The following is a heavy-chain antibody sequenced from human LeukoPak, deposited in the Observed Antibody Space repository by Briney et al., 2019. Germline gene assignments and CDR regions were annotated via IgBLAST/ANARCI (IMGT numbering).Heavy chain of an antibody. CDR3: ARGPGFLTDS. V-gene: IGHV3-7*01. J-gene: IGHJ4*02. D-gene: IGHD3-9*01. CDR1: GLTLSSYW. CDR2: IKNDGTEI. Sequence: GGSLRLSCAASGLTLSSYWMTWFRQAPGKGLEWVANIKNDGTEIFYVGSVKGRFTISRDNAKNSLYLEMNSLRAEYTAVYYCARGPGFLTDSWGQGTQVTVSS.